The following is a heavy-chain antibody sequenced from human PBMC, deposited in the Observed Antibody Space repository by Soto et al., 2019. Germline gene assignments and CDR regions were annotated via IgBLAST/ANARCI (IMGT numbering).Heavy chain of an antibody. Sequence: AASVKVSCKASGYTFTSYYMHWVRQAPGQGLEWMGIINPSGGSTSYAQKFQGRVTMTRDTSTSTVYMELSSLRSEDTAVYYCARDRGLHSSSSSSYGMDVWGQGTTVTV. V-gene: IGHV1-46*01. D-gene: IGHD6-6*01. CDR3: ARDRGLHSSSSSSYGMDV. CDR2: INPSGGST. J-gene: IGHJ6*02. CDR1: GYTFTSYY.